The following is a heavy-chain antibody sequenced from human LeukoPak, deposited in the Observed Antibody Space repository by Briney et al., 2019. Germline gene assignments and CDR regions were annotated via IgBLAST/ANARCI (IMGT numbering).Heavy chain of an antibody. V-gene: IGHV3-48*03. Sequence: PGGSLRLSCAASGFTFSSYEMNWVREAPGKGLEWVSYISSSGSTIYYADSVRGRFTISSDNAKNSLYLQMNSLRAEDTAVYYCARDQIGEADAFDIWGQGTMVTVSS. D-gene: IGHD3-10*01. CDR2: ISSSGSTI. CDR3: ARDQIGEADAFDI. J-gene: IGHJ3*02. CDR1: GFTFSSYE.